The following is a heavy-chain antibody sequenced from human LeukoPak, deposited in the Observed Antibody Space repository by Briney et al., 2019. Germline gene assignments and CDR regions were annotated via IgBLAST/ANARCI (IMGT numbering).Heavy chain of an antibody. CDR3: AKHYYDSRGYYPYFDY. J-gene: IGHJ4*02. Sequence: PGGSLRLSCAASGFTFSSYAMSWVRQAPGKGLEWVSAISGSGGSTYYADSVKGRFTISRDNSKNTLYLQMNSLRAEDTAVYYCAKHYYDSRGYYPYFDYWGQGTLVTVSS. V-gene: IGHV3-23*01. CDR1: GFTFSSYA. CDR2: ISGSGGST. D-gene: IGHD3-22*01.